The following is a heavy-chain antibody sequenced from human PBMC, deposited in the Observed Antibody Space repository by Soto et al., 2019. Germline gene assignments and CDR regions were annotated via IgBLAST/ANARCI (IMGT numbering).Heavy chain of an antibody. CDR3: ARDFYDSVGYTWFDS. CDR2: IHNSGTS. D-gene: IGHD3-22*01. V-gene: IGHV4-59*01. Sequence: SETLSLTCTVSGDTSTSYYWGWIRRAPGKGLEWIGHIHNSGTSTHNPSLNGRVTISIDMSKKQFSLKLTSLTSADTAVYYCARDFYDSVGYTWFDSWSQGTLVTVSS. J-gene: IGHJ5*01. CDR1: GDTSTSYY.